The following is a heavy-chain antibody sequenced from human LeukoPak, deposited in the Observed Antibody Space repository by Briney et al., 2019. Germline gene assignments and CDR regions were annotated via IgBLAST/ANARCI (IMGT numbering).Heavy chain of an antibody. CDR1: GGSISSYF. CDR2: IYYSGST. V-gene: IGHV4-59*08. CDR3: ARRFGDQPHYYFDY. Sequence: PETLSLTCTVSGGSISSYFWSWIRQPPGKGLEWIGYIYYSGSTNYNPSLKSRVTISVDTSKNQFSLKLSSVTAADTAVYYCARRFGDQPHYYFDYWGQGTLVTVSS. D-gene: IGHD3-10*01. J-gene: IGHJ4*02.